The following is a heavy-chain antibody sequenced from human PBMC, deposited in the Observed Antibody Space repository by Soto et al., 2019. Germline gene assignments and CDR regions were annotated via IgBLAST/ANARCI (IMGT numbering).Heavy chain of an antibody. Sequence: PGESLKISCKGSGYSFTSYWIGWVRQMPGKGLEWMGIIYPGDSDTRYSPSFQGQVTISADKSISTAYLQWSSLKASDTAMYYCARHPNLGYCSSTSCRGSGDYYYGMDVWGQGTTVTVSS. D-gene: IGHD2-2*01. CDR2: IYPGDSDT. CDR1: GYSFTSYW. J-gene: IGHJ6*02. V-gene: IGHV5-51*01. CDR3: ARHPNLGYCSSTSCRGSGDYYYGMDV.